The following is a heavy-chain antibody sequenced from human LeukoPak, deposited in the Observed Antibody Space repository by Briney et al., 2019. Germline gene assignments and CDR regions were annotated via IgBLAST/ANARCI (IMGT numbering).Heavy chain of an antibody. V-gene: IGHV4-59*01. Sequence: SETLSLTCTVSGGSISSYYWSWIRQPPGKGLEWIGYIYYSGSTNYNPSLKSRVTISVDTSKNQFSLKLSSVTAADTAVCYCASEDSGWSYFDYWGQGTLVTVSS. D-gene: IGHD6-19*01. J-gene: IGHJ4*02. CDR3: ASEDSGWSYFDY. CDR2: IYYSGST. CDR1: GGSISSYY.